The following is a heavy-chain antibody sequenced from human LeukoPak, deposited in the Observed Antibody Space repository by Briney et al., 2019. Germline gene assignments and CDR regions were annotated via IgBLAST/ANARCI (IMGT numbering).Heavy chain of an antibody. D-gene: IGHD6-13*01. J-gene: IGHJ3*02. Sequence: APVKVSCKASGYTFTRYGISWVRQAPGQGLEWMGWISAYNGNTNYAQKLQGRVTMTTDTSTSTAYMELRSLRSDDTAVYYCARDGPQLAPNDPFDIWGQGTMVTVSS. V-gene: IGHV1-18*01. CDR2: ISAYNGNT. CDR1: GYTFTRYG. CDR3: ARDGPQLAPNDPFDI.